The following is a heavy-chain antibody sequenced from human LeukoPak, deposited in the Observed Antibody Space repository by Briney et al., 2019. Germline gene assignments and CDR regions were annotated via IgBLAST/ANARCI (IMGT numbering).Heavy chain of an antibody. J-gene: IGHJ5*02. V-gene: IGHV4-39*01. CDR2: IYYSGST. D-gene: IGHD2-2*01. CDR3: ARQALDCSSTSCKNRFDP. Sequence: SETLSLTCTVSGGSISSSSYYWGWIRQPPGKGLEWIGSIYYSGSTYYNPSLKSRVTISVDTSKNQFSLKLSSVTAADTAVYYCARQALDCSSTSCKNRFDPWGQGTLGPVSS. CDR1: GGSISSSSYY.